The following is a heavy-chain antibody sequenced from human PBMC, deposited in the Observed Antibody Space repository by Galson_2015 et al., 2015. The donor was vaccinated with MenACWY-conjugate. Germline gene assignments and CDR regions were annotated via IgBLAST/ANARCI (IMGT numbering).Heavy chain of an antibody. CDR1: GLSFSNYW. CDR3: ARRTLSGVYYYFDS. D-gene: IGHD5/OR15-5a*01. CDR2: INSDGTTT. Sequence: SLRLSCAASGLSFSNYWMHWVRQAPGKGLVWVSRINSDGTTTNYADSVKGRFIISRDNAKNTLYLQMNSLRAEDTAVYYCARRTLSGVYYYFDSWGQGTLVTVSS. J-gene: IGHJ4*02. V-gene: IGHV3-74*01.